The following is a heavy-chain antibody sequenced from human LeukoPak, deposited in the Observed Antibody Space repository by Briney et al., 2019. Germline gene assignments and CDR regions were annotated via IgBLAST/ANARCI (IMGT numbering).Heavy chain of an antibody. J-gene: IGHJ5*02. CDR2: IKHDGSIT. CDR1: GFTFSSYA. CDR3: AKSDWFDP. V-gene: IGHV3-74*01. Sequence: GGSLRLSCAASGFTFSSYAMSWVRQAPGKGLEWVSRIKHDGSITSYADSVKGRFTISRDNANNTVYLQMNSLRAEDTAVYHCAKSDWFDPWGQGTLVIVSS.